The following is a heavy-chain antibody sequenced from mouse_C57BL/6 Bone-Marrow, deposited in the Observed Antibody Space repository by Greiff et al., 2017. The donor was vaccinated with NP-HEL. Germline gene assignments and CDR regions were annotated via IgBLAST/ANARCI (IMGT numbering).Heavy chain of an antibody. CDR2: INPGNGGT. CDR3: ARNGYYYSSLCFDY. Sequence: QVQLQQPGTELVKPGASVKLSCKASGYTFTSYWMHWVKQRPGQGLEWIGNINPGNGGTIYNENFKSTATLTVDKSYSTAYMQLSSLTSEDSAVFSCARNGYYYSSLCFDYWGQGNTLPVSS. D-gene: IGHD6-1*01. V-gene: IGHV1-53*01. CDR1: GYTFTSYW. J-gene: IGHJ2*01.